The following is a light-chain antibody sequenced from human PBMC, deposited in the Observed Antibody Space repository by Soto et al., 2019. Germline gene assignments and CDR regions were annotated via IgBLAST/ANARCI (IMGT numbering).Light chain of an antibody. CDR1: QTISSW. J-gene: IGKJ1*01. CDR3: QHYKRYSEA. Sequence: IQMTQSPSTLSGSVGDSVSMTCPASQTISSWLAWYKQKPGKAPKLLIYKASTLKSGVPSRFSGSGSGTEFTLTIISLKPDDFETYYCQHYKRYSEAFGQGTNVDI. CDR2: KAS. V-gene: IGKV1-5*03.